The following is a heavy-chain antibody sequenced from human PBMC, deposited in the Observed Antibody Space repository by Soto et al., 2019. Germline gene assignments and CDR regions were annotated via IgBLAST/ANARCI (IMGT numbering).Heavy chain of an antibody. V-gene: IGHV1-3*01. CDR2: INAGNGNT. D-gene: IGHD2-2*01. Sequence: ASVKVSCKASGYTFTSYAMHWVRQAPGQRLEWMGWINAGNGNTKYSQKFQGRVTITRDTSASTAYMELSSLGSEDTAVYYCARDQRSPAAFDIWGQGTMVTVSS. CDR3: ARDQRSPAAFDI. CDR1: GYTFTSYA. J-gene: IGHJ3*02.